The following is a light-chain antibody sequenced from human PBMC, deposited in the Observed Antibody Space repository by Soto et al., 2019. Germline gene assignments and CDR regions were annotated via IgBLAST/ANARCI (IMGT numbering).Light chain of an antibody. Sequence: EIVLTQSPGTLSLSPGERATLSCRASQSVSSSYLAWYQQKPGQAPRLLIYGASSRATGIPDRFSGSGDGTDFTLTISRLEPEDLAVYYCHQYGSTPYTFGQGTKLEIK. V-gene: IGKV3-20*01. J-gene: IGKJ2*01. CDR1: QSVSSSY. CDR2: GAS. CDR3: HQYGSTPYT.